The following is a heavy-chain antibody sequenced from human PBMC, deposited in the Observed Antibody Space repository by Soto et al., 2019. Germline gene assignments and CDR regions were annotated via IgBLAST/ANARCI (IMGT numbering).Heavy chain of an antibody. J-gene: IGHJ3*01. Sequence: QVQLVASGGGVVQPGRSLRLSCAASGFTFSTYGMHWVRQAPGKGLEWVALIAYDGSKKYYADSVKGRFTISRDNSKNTLYLQMNSLRADDTAVYYCAKGANDYGTTSLAFNFWGQGTMVTVSS. D-gene: IGHD3-10*01. CDR2: IAYDGSKK. V-gene: IGHV3-30*18. CDR1: GFTFSTYG. CDR3: AKGANDYGTTSLAFNF.